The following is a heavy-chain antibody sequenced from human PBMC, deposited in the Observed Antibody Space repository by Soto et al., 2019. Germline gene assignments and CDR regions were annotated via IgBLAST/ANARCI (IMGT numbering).Heavy chain of an antibody. D-gene: IGHD3-9*01. V-gene: IGHV1-3*01. CDR1: GYTFTSYA. J-gene: IGHJ4*02. Sequence: ASVKVSCKASGYTFTSYAMHWVRQAPGQRLEWMGWINAGNGNTKYSQKFQGRVTITRDTSASTAYMELSSLRSEDTAVYYCARRYDILTGYYPYFDYWGQGTLVTVPQ. CDR2: INAGNGNT. CDR3: ARRYDILTGYYPYFDY.